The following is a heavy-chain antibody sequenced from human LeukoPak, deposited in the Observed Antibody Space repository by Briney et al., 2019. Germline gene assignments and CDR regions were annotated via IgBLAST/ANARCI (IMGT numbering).Heavy chain of an antibody. Sequence: GGSLRLSCAASGFTFSSYEMNWVRQAPGKGLEWVSYISSSGSTIYYADSVKGRFTISRDNAKNSLYLQMNSLRAEDTAVYYCAREPSYYDFWSGYHNDAFDIWGQGTMVTVSS. J-gene: IGHJ3*02. CDR1: GFTFSSYE. D-gene: IGHD3-3*01. CDR2: ISSSGSTI. CDR3: AREPSYYDFWSGYHNDAFDI. V-gene: IGHV3-48*03.